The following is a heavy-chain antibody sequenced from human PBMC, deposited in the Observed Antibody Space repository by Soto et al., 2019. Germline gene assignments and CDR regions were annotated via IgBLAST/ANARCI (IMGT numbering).Heavy chain of an antibody. CDR2: LTGTGGAI. CDR3: AKYTSSRPYYYGMDV. Sequence: VQLLESGGGLVQPGGSLRLSCAASGFSFSSYAMSWVRQAPGKGLEWVSALTGTGGAIYYADSVKGRFTISRDNSNNTLYLQMSSLRAEDTALYFCAKYTSSRPYYYGMDVWGQGTTVTVSS. J-gene: IGHJ6*02. V-gene: IGHV3-23*01. D-gene: IGHD6-13*01. CDR1: GFSFSSYA.